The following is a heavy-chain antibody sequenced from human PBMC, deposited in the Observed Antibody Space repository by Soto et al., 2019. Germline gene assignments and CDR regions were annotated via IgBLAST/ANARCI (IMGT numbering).Heavy chain of an antibody. CDR2: IYYSGST. Sequence: PSETLSLTCTVSGGSISSYYWSWIRQPPGKGLEWSGYIYYSGSTNYNPSLKSRVTISVDTSKNQFSLKLSSVTAADTAVYYCARTADGSGSYYNVHYYYYYMDVWGKGTTVTVSS. J-gene: IGHJ6*03. D-gene: IGHD3-10*01. V-gene: IGHV4-59*08. CDR3: ARTADGSGSYYNVHYYYYYMDV. CDR1: GGSISSYY.